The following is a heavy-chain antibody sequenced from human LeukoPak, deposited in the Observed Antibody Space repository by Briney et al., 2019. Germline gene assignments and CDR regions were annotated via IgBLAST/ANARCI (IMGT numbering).Heavy chain of an antibody. CDR1: GGSISSTRYY. J-gene: IGHJ5*02. Sequence: SETLSLTCTVSGGSISSTRYYWGWIRQPPGKGLEWIGSIYYSGSTYYKPSLKSRVTMSVDRSKNQFSLKLSSVTAADTAVYYCARDRSDYYGSGSRGIDPWGQGTLVTVSS. CDR2: IYYSGST. D-gene: IGHD3-10*01. V-gene: IGHV4-39*07. CDR3: ARDRSDYYGSGSRGIDP.